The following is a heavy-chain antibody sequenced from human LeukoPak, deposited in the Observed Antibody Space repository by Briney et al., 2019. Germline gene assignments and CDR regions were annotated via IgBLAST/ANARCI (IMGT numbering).Heavy chain of an antibody. CDR3: ARLRGSGYDRFDY. D-gene: IGHD5-12*01. CDR2: IPPGDSKT. CDR1: GYSFTSYW. J-gene: IGHJ4*02. Sequence: ESLKISCKGSGYSFTSYWIGWVRQMPGKGLEWMGIIPPGDSKTIYSPSFQGQVTISADKSISTAYLQWSSLKASGTAMYYCARLRGSGYDRFDYWGQGTLVTV. V-gene: IGHV5-51*01.